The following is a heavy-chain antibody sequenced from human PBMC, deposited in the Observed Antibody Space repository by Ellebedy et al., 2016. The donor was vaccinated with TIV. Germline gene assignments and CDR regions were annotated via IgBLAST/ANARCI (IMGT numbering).Heavy chain of an antibody. CDR3: AKVPGGLRWFGELSNEYYFDC. J-gene: IGHJ4*02. D-gene: IGHD3-10*01. CDR2: ISWNSDNI. CDR1: GFTFDDFA. V-gene: IGHV3-9*01. Sequence: PGGSLRLSCAASGFTFDDFAMHWVRQAPGKGLEWVSGISWNSDNISYADSVKGRFTISRDNAKNSLYLQMSSLRAEDTALYYCAKVPGGLRWFGELSNEYYFDCWGQGTLVTVSS.